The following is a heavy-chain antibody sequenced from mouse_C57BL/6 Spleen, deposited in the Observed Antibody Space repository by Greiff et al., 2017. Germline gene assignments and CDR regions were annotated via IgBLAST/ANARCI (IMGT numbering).Heavy chain of an antibody. J-gene: IGHJ3*01. Sequence: EVQLQQSGAELVRPGASVKLSCTASGFNIKDDYTHWVKLRPEQGLERIGWIDPEYGDAEYASKFLGKATITADTSSNTDYLQLSSLASENTAFYYCTYGRGFAYWGQGTLVTVSA. CDR1: GFNIKDDY. CDR3: TYGRGFAY. CDR2: IDPEYGDA. V-gene: IGHV14-4*01. D-gene: IGHD1-1*01.